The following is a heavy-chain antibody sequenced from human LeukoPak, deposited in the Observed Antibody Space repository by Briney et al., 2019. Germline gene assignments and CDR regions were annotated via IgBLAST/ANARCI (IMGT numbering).Heavy chain of an antibody. J-gene: IGHJ6*02. D-gene: IGHD1-26*01. CDR1: GVSFSGYY. CDR3: ARDAPVGAEREGYYGMDV. Sequence: PSETLSLTCAVYGVSFSGYYWSWIRQPPGKGLEWIGEINRSGSTNYNPSLKSRVTISVDTSKNQFSLKLSSVTAADTAVYYCARDAPVGAEREGYYGMDVWGQGTTVTVPS. V-gene: IGHV4-34*01. CDR2: INRSGST.